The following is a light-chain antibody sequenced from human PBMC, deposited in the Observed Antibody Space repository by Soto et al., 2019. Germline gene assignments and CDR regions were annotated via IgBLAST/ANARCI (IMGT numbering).Light chain of an antibody. V-gene: IGKV1-39*01. Sequence: IPMTQSPSSLSASVGDSVTITCRASQGVDSDLSWYQQRPGKAPKLLIYGASNLHSGVPSSFSGRGSGTLFTLTFSSLQAEDVATYYCRQSYSALGLTFGGGTKVELK. CDR3: RQSYSALGLT. CDR2: GAS. CDR1: QGVDSD. J-gene: IGKJ4*01.